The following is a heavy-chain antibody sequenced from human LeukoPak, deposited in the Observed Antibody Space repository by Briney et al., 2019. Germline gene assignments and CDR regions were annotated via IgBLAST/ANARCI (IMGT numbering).Heavy chain of an antibody. D-gene: IGHD6-13*01. J-gene: IGHJ4*02. CDR1: GSTISSTY. V-gene: IGHV3-53*01. CDR2: IYAGGNS. CDR3: ASSSLLATSSWEGRYYFDY. Sequence: PGGSLRLSCAASGSTISSTYMSWVRQAPGKGLEWVSVIYAGGNSHYADSVKGRYTVSRDNSKNTMYLQMNSLSAEDTAVYYCASSSLLATSSWEGRYYFDYWGQGTLVTVSS.